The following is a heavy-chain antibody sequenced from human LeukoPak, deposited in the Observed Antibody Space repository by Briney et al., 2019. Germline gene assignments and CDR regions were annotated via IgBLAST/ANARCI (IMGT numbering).Heavy chain of an antibody. CDR1: GFTVGSNY. CDR2: IYSGGST. CDR3: ARDPRSRSYDILTGYSH. D-gene: IGHD3-9*01. J-gene: IGHJ4*02. Sequence: GGSLRLSGAASGFTVGSNYMSWVRQAPGKGLEGGSVIYSGGSTYYADSVKGRFTISRDNSKNTLYLQMNSLRAEDTALYYCARDPRSRSYDILTGYSHWGQGTLVTVSS. V-gene: IGHV3-66*01.